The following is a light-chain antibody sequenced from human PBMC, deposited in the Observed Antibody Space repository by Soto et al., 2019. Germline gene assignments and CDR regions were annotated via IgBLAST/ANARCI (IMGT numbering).Light chain of an antibody. CDR1: RDINRW. J-gene: IGKJ2*01. Sequence: DIQMTQSPSSVSASVGDRVTITCRASRDINRWLAWYQQKPVKAPKLLIYTASSLQSGVPSRFSGRGSGTDFTLTITSLQPEEFATYYCQQATSFPYTLGQGTKLEIK. CDR2: TAS. CDR3: QQATSFPYT. V-gene: IGKV1-12*01.